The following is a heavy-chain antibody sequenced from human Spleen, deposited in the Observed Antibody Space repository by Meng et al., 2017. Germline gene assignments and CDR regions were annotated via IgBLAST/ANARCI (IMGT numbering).Heavy chain of an antibody. D-gene: IGHD1-1*01. Sequence: EGQRVESGGGLAQPGGYLRLSCAGSGFTFTDHWMHWVRQGPGKGLVWVSRIHPDGRTPTYAASVTCRFTISRDNAKNTVYLQMNSLRAEDTAVYYCTNDRLNHWGQGALVTVSS. V-gene: IGHV3-74*02. J-gene: IGHJ1*01. CDR3: TNDRLNH. CDR2: IHPDGRTP. CDR1: GFTFTDHW.